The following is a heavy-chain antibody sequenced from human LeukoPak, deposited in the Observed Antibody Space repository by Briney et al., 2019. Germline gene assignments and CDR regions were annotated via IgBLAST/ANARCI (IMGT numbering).Heavy chain of an antibody. D-gene: IGHD6-13*01. CDR3: ARESPYSSSWFDS. CDR1: GYTFTDYY. Sequence: ASVKVSCKSSGYTFTDYYLHWVRQAPGQGLEWMGWVNPNSGDTKYAQKFQGRVTMTRDPSISTVYMGLNSLRSDDTALYYCARESPYSSSWFDSWGQGTLVTVAS. CDR2: VNPNSGDT. V-gene: IGHV1-2*02. J-gene: IGHJ5*02.